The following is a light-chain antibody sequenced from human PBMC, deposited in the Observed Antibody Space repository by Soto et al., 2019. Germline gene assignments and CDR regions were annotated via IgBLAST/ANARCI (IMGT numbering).Light chain of an antibody. V-gene: IGLV2-14*01. Sequence: QSALTQPASVSGSPGQSITISCTGTSSDVGYYNYVSWYQQHPGKAPKLMIYDVSNRPSGVSNRFSGSKSGNTASLTISGLQAEDESHYYCSSYTSSSTVVFGGGTKVTVL. CDR3: SSYTSSSTVV. CDR2: DVS. J-gene: IGLJ2*01. CDR1: SSDVGYYNY.